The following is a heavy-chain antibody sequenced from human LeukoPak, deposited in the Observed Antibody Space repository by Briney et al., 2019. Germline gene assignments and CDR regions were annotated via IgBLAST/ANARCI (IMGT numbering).Heavy chain of an antibody. Sequence: HPGGSLRLSCAASGFAFNDYYMNWARQAPGKGLEWVASINHNGNVNYYVDSVKGRFTISRDNAKNSLYLQMSNLRAEDTAVYFCARGGGLDVWGQGATVTVSS. CDR2: INHNGNVN. CDR3: ARGGGLDV. CDR1: GFAFNDYY. J-gene: IGHJ6*02. V-gene: IGHV3-7*03. D-gene: IGHD3-16*01.